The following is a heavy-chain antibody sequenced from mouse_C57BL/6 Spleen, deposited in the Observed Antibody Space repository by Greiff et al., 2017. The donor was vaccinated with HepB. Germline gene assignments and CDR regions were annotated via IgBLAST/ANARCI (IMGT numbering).Heavy chain of an antibody. CDR1: GYAFSSSW. CDR3: APNWDGFAY. J-gene: IGHJ3*01. CDR2: IYPGDGDT. D-gene: IGHD4-1*02. Sequence: QVQLQQSGPELVKPGASVKISCKASGYAFSSSWMNWVKQRPGKGLEWIGRIYPGDGDTNYNGKFKGKATLTADKSSSTAYMQPSSLTSEDSAVYFCAPNWDGFAYWGQGTLVTVSA. V-gene: IGHV1-82*01.